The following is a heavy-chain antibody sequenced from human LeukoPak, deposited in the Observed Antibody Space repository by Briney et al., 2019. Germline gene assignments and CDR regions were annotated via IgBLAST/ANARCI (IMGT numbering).Heavy chain of an antibody. CDR1: GGSISSGSYY. D-gene: IGHD6-13*01. CDR3: ARRIAAAPMSWFDP. CDR2: IYTSGST. V-gene: IGHV4-61*02. Sequence: SQTLSLTCTVSGGSISSGSYYWSWIRQPAGKGLEWIGRIYTSGSTNYNPSLKSRVTISVDTSKNQFSLKLSSVTAAGTAVYYCARRIAAAPMSWFDPWGQGTLVTVSS. J-gene: IGHJ5*02.